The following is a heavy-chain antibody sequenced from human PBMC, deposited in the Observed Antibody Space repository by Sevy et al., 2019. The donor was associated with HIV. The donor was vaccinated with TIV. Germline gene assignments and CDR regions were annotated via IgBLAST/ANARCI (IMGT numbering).Heavy chain of an antibody. Sequence: GSLRLSCAASRFNFSNYAMHWVRQAPGKGLEWVALILHDGSNEHYADSVKGRFTISRDNSQNTVYLQMNSLRPEDTAVYYCARDRLLSLLDFWGQGTLVTVSS. D-gene: IGHD2-21*01. CDR2: ILHDGSNE. CDR1: RFNFSNYA. J-gene: IGHJ4*02. CDR3: ARDRLLSLLDF. V-gene: IGHV3-30*04.